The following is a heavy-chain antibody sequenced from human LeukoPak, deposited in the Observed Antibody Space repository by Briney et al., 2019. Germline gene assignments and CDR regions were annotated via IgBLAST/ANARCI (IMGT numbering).Heavy chain of an antibody. CDR2: INPNSGGT. D-gene: IGHD1-20*01. CDR3: ARYNWNYYYYYMDV. CDR1: GYTFTGYY. V-gene: IGHV1-2*02. Sequence: ASVKVPCKASGYTFTGYYMHWVRQAPGQGLEWMGWINPNSGGTNYAQKFQGRVTMTRDTSISTAYMELSRLRSDDTAVYYCARYNWNYYYYYMDVWGKGTTVTVSS. J-gene: IGHJ6*03.